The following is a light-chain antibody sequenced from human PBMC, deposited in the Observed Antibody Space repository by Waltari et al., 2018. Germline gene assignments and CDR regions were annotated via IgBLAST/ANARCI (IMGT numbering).Light chain of an antibody. V-gene: IGKV1-39*01. CDR3: QESYSNMWT. J-gene: IGKJ1*01. CDR2: AAS. Sequence: EIQMTQSPSSLPASVGDRVTITCRASQSISSYLNWYQQKPGKAPKLLIYAASSLYSGVPSRFSGSGSGTDFTLTISSLQPEDFATYYCQESYSNMWTFGQGTKVEI. CDR1: QSISSY.